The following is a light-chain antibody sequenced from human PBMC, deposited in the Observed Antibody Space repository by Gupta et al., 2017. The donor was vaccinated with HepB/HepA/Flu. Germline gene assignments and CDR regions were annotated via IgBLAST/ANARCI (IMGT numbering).Light chain of an antibody. Sequence: EIVMTQSPATLSVSPGERATLSCRAGQSVGSNLAWYQHKPGQAPRLLIYGTSTRATGLPARFSGSGSGTEFTLTISSLQSEDFAFYYCQQYNNWPPFSFGPGTKVDIK. CDR2: GTS. V-gene: IGKV3-15*01. CDR1: QSVGSN. J-gene: IGKJ3*01. CDR3: QQYNNWPPFS.